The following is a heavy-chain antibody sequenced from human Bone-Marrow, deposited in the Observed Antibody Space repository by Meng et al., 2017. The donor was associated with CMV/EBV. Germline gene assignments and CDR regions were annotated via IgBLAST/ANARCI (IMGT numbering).Heavy chain of an antibody. Sequence: SETLSLTCTVSGGSISSSSYYWGWIRQPPGKGLEWIGSIYYSGSTYYNPSLKSRVTISVDTSKNQFSLKLSSVTAADTAVYYCARRVKVRPSLPYYYYGMDVWGQGTTVTVSS. D-gene: IGHD3-22*01. CDR2: IYYSGST. CDR3: ARRVKVRPSLPYYYYGMDV. V-gene: IGHV4-39*01. J-gene: IGHJ6*02. CDR1: GGSISSSSYY.